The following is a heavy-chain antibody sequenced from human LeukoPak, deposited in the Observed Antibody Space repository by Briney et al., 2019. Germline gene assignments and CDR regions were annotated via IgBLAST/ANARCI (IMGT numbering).Heavy chain of an antibody. CDR3: ARELGYCSGGSCYSRRYYYYGMDV. D-gene: IGHD2-15*01. CDR1: GFTFSSYW. J-gene: IGHJ6*02. Sequence: GGSLRLSCAASGFTFSSYWMSWVRQAPGKGLEWVANIKQDGSEKYYVDSVKGRFTISRDNAKNSLYLQMNGLRAEDTAVYYCARELGYCSGGSCYSRRYYYYGMDVWGQGTTVTVSS. V-gene: IGHV3-7*01. CDR2: IKQDGSEK.